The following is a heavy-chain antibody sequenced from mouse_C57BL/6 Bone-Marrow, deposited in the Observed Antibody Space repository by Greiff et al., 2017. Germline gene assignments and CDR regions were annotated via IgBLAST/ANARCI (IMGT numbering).Heavy chain of an antibody. J-gene: IGHJ1*03. D-gene: IGHD1-1*01. V-gene: IGHV1-59*01. CDR2: IDPSDSYT. Sequence: QVQLKQPGAELVRPGTSVKLSCKASGYTFTSYWMHWVKQRPGQGLEWIGVIDPSDSYTNYNQKFKGKATLTVDTSSSTAYMQLSSLTSEDSAVYYCARDYYGSSYVSYWYFDVWGTGTTVTVSS. CDR3: ARDYYGSSYVSYWYFDV. CDR1: GYTFTSYW.